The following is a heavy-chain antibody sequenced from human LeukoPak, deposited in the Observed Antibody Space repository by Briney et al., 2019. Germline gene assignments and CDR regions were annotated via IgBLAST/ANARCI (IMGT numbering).Heavy chain of an antibody. J-gene: IGHJ5*02. CDR3: ARRLCSSLTCNIGPSGNWLDP. Sequence: PSETLSLTCTVSGGSMSNYWWNWIRQPPGKGVGWIGYIYYDGSTYYNPALNSRVTISIDTSKNQFSLKLNSVTAADTAVYYCARRLCSSLTCNIGPSGNWLDPWGQGTLVTVSS. V-gene: IGHV4-59*08. CDR1: GGSMSNYW. CDR2: IYYDGST. D-gene: IGHD2-2*02.